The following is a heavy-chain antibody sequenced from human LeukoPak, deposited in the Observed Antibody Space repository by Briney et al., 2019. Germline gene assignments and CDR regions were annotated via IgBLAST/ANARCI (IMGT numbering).Heavy chain of an antibody. Sequence: SVKVSCKASGGTFSSYAISWVRQAPGQGLEWMGGIIPIFGTANYAQEFQGRVTITADESTSTAYMELSSLRSEDTAVYYCARDPARSGYSYGYSDYWGQGTLVTVSS. V-gene: IGHV1-69*13. J-gene: IGHJ4*02. CDR2: IIPIFGTA. D-gene: IGHD5-18*01. CDR1: GGTFSSYA. CDR3: ARDPARSGYSYGYSDY.